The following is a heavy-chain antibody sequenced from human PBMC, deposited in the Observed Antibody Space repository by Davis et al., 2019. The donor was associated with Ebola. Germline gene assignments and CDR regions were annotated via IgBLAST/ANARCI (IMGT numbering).Heavy chain of an antibody. Sequence: PGGSLRLSCTVSGVSINTHYWSWIRQPPGKGLEWIGSIYYTGSTNYNPSLKRRVTISVDTSNNQFSLKLYSVTAADTALYYCAERGGSVWGQGTLVTVSS. CDR1: GVSINTHY. V-gene: IGHV4-59*11. CDR3: AERGGSV. J-gene: IGHJ4*02. D-gene: IGHD3-16*01. CDR2: IYYTGST.